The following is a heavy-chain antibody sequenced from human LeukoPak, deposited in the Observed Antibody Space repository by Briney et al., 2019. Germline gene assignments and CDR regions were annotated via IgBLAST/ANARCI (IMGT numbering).Heavy chain of an antibody. V-gene: IGHV4-59*01. CDR1: GGSISSYY. D-gene: IGHD2-21*02. Sequence: SETLSLTCTVSGGSISSYYWSWIRQPPVKGLEWIGYIYNRGRTNYNPSLKSRVTISVDTSKNQFSLKVSSVTAADTALYYCARVPPYCGGDWYFDYWGQGTLVTVSA. J-gene: IGHJ4*02. CDR2: IYNRGRT. CDR3: ARVPPYCGGDWYFDY.